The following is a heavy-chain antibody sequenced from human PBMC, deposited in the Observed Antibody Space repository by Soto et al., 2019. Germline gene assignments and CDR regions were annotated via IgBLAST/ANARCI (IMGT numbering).Heavy chain of an antibody. CDR3: VRKRMSLYYYYYGMDV. CDR1: GYTFTSYD. Sequence: ASVKVSCKASGYTFTSYDINWVRQATGQGLEWMGWMNPNSGNTGYAQKFQGRVTMTRNTSISTAYMELSSLRSEDTAVYYCVRKRMSLYYYYYGMDVWGQGTTVTVS. V-gene: IGHV1-8*01. CDR2: MNPNSGNT. J-gene: IGHJ6*02.